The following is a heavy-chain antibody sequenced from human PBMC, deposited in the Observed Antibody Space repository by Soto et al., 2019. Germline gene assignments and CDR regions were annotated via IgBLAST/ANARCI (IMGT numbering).Heavy chain of an antibody. Sequence: GGALRLSCAASGFTLSSYGMHRVRPGPGKGLEWVAVIWYDGSNKDYADSVKGRFTISRDNSKNTLYLQIDTLRAEDTAVYYCAREKDSTMGPSFDFWGQGTLVTVSS. V-gene: IGHV3-33*08. CDR3: AREKDSTMGPSFDF. CDR2: IWYDGSNK. CDR1: GFTLSSYG. D-gene: IGHD5-18*01. J-gene: IGHJ4*02.